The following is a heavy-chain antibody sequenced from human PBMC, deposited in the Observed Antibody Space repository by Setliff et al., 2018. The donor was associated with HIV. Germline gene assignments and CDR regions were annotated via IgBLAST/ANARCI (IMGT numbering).Heavy chain of an antibody. CDR3: ARDRASSGYYARFDH. CDR2: ISYDSRFI. V-gene: IGHV3-21*01. J-gene: IGHJ4*02. Sequence: GGSLRLSCAASGFTFSNYNMNWVRQAPGNGLEWVSSISYDSRFIYHADSMKGRFTISRDNAKKLVYLQMNSLRAEDTAIYYCARDRASSGYYARFDHWGQGTLVTVSS. CDR1: GFTFSNYN. D-gene: IGHD3-22*01.